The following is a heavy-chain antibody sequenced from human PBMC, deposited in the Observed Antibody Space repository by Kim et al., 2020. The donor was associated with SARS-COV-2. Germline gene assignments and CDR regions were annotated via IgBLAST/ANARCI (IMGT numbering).Heavy chain of an antibody. D-gene: IGHD3-3*01. CDR1: GGSISSGGYY. V-gene: IGHV4-31*03. Sequence: SETLSLTCTVSGGSISSGGYYWSWIRQHPGKGLEWIGYIYYSGSTYYNPSLKSRVTISVDTSKNQFSLKLSSVTAADTAVYYCARAEGSITIFGVVIQNFDCWGQGTLVTVSS. CDR3: ARAEGSITIFGVVIQNFDC. CDR2: IYYSGST. J-gene: IGHJ4*02.